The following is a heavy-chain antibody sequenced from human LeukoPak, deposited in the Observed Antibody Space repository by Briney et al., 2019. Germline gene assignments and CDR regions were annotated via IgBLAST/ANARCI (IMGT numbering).Heavy chain of an antibody. V-gene: IGHV4-4*02. CDR1: GGSITSTNY. CDR3: AREGGPYRPLDY. CDR2: VNLQGST. Sequence: SETLSLTCGVSGGSITSTNYWTWVRQPPGKGLEWIGEVNLQGSTNYNPSLIGRVAISVDMSDNHISLQLTSVTAADTAVYYCAREGGPYRPLDYSGQGTLVTVSS. J-gene: IGHJ4*02.